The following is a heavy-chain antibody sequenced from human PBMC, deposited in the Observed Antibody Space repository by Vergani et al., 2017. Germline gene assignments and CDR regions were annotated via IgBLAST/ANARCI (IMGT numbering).Heavy chain of an antibody. CDR1: GGSLSSGGYS. CDR3: ARVLPRAAAGGEDAFDI. Sequence: QLQLQESGSGLVKPSQTLSLTCAVSGGSLSSGGYSWSWIRQPPGKGLEWIGYIYYSGSTYYNPSLKSRVTISVDTSKNQFSLKLSSVTAADTAVYYCARVLPRAAAGGEDAFDIWGQGTMVTVSS. CDR2: IYYSGST. V-gene: IGHV4-30-2*05. D-gene: IGHD6-13*01. J-gene: IGHJ3*02.